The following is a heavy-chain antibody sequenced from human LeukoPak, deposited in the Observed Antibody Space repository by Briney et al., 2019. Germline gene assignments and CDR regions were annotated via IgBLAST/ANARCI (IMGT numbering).Heavy chain of an antibody. Sequence: GASVKVSCKTSGYTFTNYYMHWVRQAPGQGFEWMGIINPSGGSTSYAQKFQGRVTMTRDTSTSTVYMELSSLRSEDTAVYYCARDVASSGYYWDWGQGTLVTVSS. J-gene: IGHJ4*02. D-gene: IGHD3-22*01. CDR1: GYTFTNYY. CDR2: INPSGGST. CDR3: ARDVASSGYYWD. V-gene: IGHV1-46*01.